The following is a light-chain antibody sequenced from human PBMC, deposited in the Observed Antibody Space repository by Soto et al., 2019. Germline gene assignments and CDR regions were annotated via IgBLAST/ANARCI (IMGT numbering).Light chain of an antibody. CDR1: QSVSSSY. CDR2: DAS. CDR3: QQYVRSPPSWT. V-gene: IGKV3-20*01. J-gene: IGKJ1*01. Sequence: ETVLTQSPGTLSLSPGERATLSCRASQSVSSSYLAWYQQKPGQAPRLLLYDASSRATGIPDRFSGSGSGTDFTPTISRLEPEDFAVYYCQQYVRSPPSWTFGQGTKVEIK.